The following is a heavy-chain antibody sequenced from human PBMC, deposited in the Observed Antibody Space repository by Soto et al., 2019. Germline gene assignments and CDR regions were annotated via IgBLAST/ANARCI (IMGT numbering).Heavy chain of an antibody. J-gene: IGHJ4*02. CDR2: IKEDGSEK. D-gene: IGHD3-10*01. CDR1: GFTFSSYW. Sequence: EVQLVESGGGLVLSGGSLRLSCAASGFTFSSYWMSWVRQAPGKGLEWVANIKEDGSEKYYVDSVKGRFTISRDNAKNSLYLQMNSLRAEDTAVYYCAKATGADKEDYWGQGTLVTVSS. CDR3: AKATGADKEDY. V-gene: IGHV3-7*04.